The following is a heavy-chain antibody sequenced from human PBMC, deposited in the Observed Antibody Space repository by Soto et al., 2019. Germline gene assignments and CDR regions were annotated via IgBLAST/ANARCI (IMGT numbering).Heavy chain of an antibody. D-gene: IGHD3-22*01. V-gene: IGHV1-46*01. CDR1: GYTFTSYY. Sequence: QVQLVQSGAEVKKPGASVKVSCKASGYTFTSYYMHWVRQAPGQGLEWMGIINPSGGSTSYAQKFQGRVTMTRDTSTSTVYMVLSSLRSEHTAVYYYATQRNYYDSSGYYVDYWGQGTLVTVSS. CDR2: INPSGGST. J-gene: IGHJ4*02. CDR3: ATQRNYYDSSGYYVDY.